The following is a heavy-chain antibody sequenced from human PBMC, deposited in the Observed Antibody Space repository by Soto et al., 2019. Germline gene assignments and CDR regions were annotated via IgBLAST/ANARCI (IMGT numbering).Heavy chain of an antibody. V-gene: IGHV1-69*01. CDR1: GGSFSTYG. D-gene: IGHD2-21*01. CDR3: ARDKHKVNGLDV. Sequence: SVMVSCRASGGSFSTYGINLVRLAPGQGLEWMGGIIPKFGTTNYAQKFRGRVTITADESTNTAYMELNYLRADDTAVYYCARDKHKVNGLDVWGQGTTVTVSS. CDR2: IIPKFGTT. J-gene: IGHJ6*02.